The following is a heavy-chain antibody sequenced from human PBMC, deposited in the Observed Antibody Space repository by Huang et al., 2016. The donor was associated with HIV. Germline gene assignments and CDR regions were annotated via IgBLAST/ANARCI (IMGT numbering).Heavy chain of an antibody. CDR2: IVPLFSVT. CDR1: GGSFNSLA. D-gene: IGHD6-13*01. Sequence: VQLVQSGAEVKRPGTSVKISCKASGGSFNSLAFNWVRQAPGQGLQYMGGIVPLFSVTNYAEKFRGRLTISADKSTSTVFCCAREGQTWYGKPIAAFEIWGQGTTVIVSP. CDR3: FEI. V-gene: IGHV1-69*10. J-gene: IGHJ3*02.